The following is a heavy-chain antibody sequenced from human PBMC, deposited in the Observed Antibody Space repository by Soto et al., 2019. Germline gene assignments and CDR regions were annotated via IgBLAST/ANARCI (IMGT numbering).Heavy chain of an antibody. D-gene: IGHD6-19*01. J-gene: IGHJ4*02. CDR3: ARGEAVAGHQFDY. CDR1: GGSISSSNW. CDR2: IYHSGST. Sequence: QVQLQESGPGLVKPSGTLSLTCAVSGGSISSSNWWTWVRQPPGKGLEWIGEIYHSGSTTYNPSLNSRVPLSXDXTKNQSSLKLSSVTAADTAVYYCARGEAVAGHQFDYWGQGTLVTVSS. V-gene: IGHV4-4*02.